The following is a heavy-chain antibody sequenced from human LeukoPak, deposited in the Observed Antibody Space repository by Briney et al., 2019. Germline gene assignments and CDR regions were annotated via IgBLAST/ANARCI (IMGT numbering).Heavy chain of an antibody. CDR3: AKVTYSSSRYNWFDP. CDR1: GFTFSSYG. CDR2: ISYDGSNK. V-gene: IGHV3-30*18. J-gene: IGHJ5*02. D-gene: IGHD6-13*01. Sequence: PGGSLRLSCAASGFTFSSYGMHWVRQAPGKGLEWVAVISYDGSNKYYADSVKGRFTISRDNSKNTLYLQMNSLRAEDTAVYYCAKVTYSSSRYNWFDPWGQGTLVTVSS.